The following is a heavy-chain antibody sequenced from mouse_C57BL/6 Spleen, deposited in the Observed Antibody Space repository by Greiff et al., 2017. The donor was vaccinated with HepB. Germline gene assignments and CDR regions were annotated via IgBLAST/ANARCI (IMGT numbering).Heavy chain of an antibody. J-gene: IGHJ2*01. D-gene: IGHD1-2*01. V-gene: IGHV1-42*01. CDR2: INPSTGGT. CDR3: ARSLRRGYYFDY. CDR1: GYSFTGYY. Sequence: EVQLQQSGPELVKPGASVKISCKASGYSFTGYYMNWVKQSPEKSLEWIGEINPSTGGTTYNQKFKAKATLTVDKSSSTAYMQLKSLTSEDSAVYYCARSLRRGYYFDYWGQGTTLTVSS.